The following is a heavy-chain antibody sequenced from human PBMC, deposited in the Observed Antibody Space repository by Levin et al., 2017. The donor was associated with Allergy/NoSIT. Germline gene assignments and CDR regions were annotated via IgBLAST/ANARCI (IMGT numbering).Heavy chain of an antibody. V-gene: IGHV3-64D*06. CDR2: ISYSGGSI. CDR1: RFTFSLYA. CDR3: VKDENESRGYSDYRAFDI. D-gene: IGHD4-11*01. Sequence: GGSLRLSCSDSRFTFSLYAMHWVRQAPGKGLEYVSGISYSGGSIYYADSVKDRFTISRDNSKNTVYLQMSSLRTDDTAMYYCVKDENESRGYSDYRAFDIWGQGTMVTVSS. J-gene: IGHJ3*02.